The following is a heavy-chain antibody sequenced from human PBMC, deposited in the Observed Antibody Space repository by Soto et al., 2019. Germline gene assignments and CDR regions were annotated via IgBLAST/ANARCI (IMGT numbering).Heavy chain of an antibody. V-gene: IGHV1-69*13. CDR2: IIPIFGTA. D-gene: IGHD6-13*01. Sequence: ASVKVSCKASGGTFSSYAISWVRQAPGQGLEWMGGIIPIFGTANYAQKFQGRVTITADESTSTAYMELSSLRSEDTAVYYCARDPGRSSSSLWDQIWGQGTMVTVSS. CDR3: ARDPGRSSSSLWDQI. CDR1: GGTFSSYA. J-gene: IGHJ3*02.